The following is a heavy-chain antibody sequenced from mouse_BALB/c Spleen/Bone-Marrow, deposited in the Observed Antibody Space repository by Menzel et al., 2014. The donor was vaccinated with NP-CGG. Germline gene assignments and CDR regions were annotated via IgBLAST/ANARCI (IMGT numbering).Heavy chain of an antibody. D-gene: IGHD1-1*02. CDR2: MWSGGST. CDR1: GFSLTSDG. V-gene: IGHV2-2*02. CDR3: ARNGNYYSMDY. Sequence: VQLQQSGPGLVQPSQSLSITCTVSGFSLTSDGLHWVRQSPRKGLEWLGVMWSGGSTDYNAAFISRLSISKDNSRSQVFFKMSSLQTNDTAIYYCARNGNYYSMDYWGQGTSVTVSS. J-gene: IGHJ4*01.